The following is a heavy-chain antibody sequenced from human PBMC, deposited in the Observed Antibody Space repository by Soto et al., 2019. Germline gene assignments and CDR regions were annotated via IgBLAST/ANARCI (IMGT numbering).Heavy chain of an antibody. D-gene: IGHD3-3*01. CDR1: GFTFSSYS. Sequence: EVQLVESGGGLVKPGGSLRLSCAASGFTFSSYSMNWVRQAPGKGLEWVSSISSSSSYIYYADSVKGRFTISRDNAKNSRYLQMNSLRAEDTAVYYCARSPMSGYSTNWFDPWGQGTLVTVSS. CDR2: ISSSSSYI. J-gene: IGHJ5*02. V-gene: IGHV3-21*01. CDR3: ARSPMSGYSTNWFDP.